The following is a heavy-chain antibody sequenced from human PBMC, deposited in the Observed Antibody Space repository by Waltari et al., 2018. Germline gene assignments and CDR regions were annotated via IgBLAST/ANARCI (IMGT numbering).Heavy chain of an antibody. CDR3: AKGPSTRTNWFDP. J-gene: IGHJ5*02. D-gene: IGHD2-2*01. CDR1: GFIFSTYD. CDR2: ITISGDRI. V-gene: IGHV3-23*01. Sequence: EVQLLESGGGLVQPGGSLRLSCAASGFIFSTYDMSWVRQAPGKGLEWVSVITISGDRIYYAGSVKGRFTISRDSSKNMLYLQMNSLRADDTAVYYCAKGPSTRTNWFDPWGQGTLVTVSS.